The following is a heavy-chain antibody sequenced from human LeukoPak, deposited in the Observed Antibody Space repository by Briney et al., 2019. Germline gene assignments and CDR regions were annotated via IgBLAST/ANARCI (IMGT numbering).Heavy chain of an antibody. CDR1: GFNFSGSA. Sequence: PGGSLRLSCAASGFNFSGSAMHWVRQASGKGLEWVGRVRSKTNSYATAYVASVKGRFTISRDDSKNTAYLQMNSLKTEDTAVYYCTRLSMELVDYWGQGPLVTVSS. CDR2: VRSKTNSYAT. D-gene: IGHD1-1*01. J-gene: IGHJ4*02. CDR3: TRLSMELVDY. V-gene: IGHV3-73*01.